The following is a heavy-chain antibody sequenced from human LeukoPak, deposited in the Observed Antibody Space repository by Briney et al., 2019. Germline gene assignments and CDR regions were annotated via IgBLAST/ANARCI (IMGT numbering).Heavy chain of an antibody. D-gene: IGHD4-11*01. CDR3: ARSQTYSNLYYFYPMNV. Sequence: SETLSLTCAVYGGSFSGYYWSWIRQPPGKGLEWIGEINHSGSTNYNPSLKSRVTISVDTSKNQFSLKLSSVTAADTAVYYCARSQTYSNLYYFYPMNVWGQGTTVTVSS. J-gene: IGHJ6*02. CDR1: GGSFSGYY. CDR2: INHSGST. V-gene: IGHV4-34*01.